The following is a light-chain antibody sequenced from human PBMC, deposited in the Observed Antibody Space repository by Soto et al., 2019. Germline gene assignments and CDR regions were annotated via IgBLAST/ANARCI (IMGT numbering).Light chain of an antibody. V-gene: IGLV2-23*01. Sequence: QSVLTQPASVSGSPGQSITISCTGTSSDVGSYNLVSWYQQHPGKAPKLMIYEGSKRPSGVPNRFSGSKSGNTASLTVSGLQAEDEAYYYCCSYAGSSTWVFGGGTKVTVL. CDR1: SSDVGSYNL. CDR2: EGS. J-gene: IGLJ3*02. CDR3: CSYAGSSTWV.